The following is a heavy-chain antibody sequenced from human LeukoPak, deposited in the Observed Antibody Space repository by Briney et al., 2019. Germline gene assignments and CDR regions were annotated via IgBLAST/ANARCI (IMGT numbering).Heavy chain of an antibody. CDR2: ISGSGGST. V-gene: IGHV3-23*01. D-gene: IGHD3-10*01. Sequence: PGGSLRLSCAASGFTFSSYAMSWVRQAPGKGLEWVSAISGSGGSTYYADSVKGRFTISRDNSKNTLYLQMNSLRAEDTAVYYCAKDDSSGARSVRPIGESTPPMDVWGQGTTVTVSS. CDR3: AKDDSSGARSVRPIGESTPPMDV. J-gene: IGHJ6*02. CDR1: GFTFSSYA.